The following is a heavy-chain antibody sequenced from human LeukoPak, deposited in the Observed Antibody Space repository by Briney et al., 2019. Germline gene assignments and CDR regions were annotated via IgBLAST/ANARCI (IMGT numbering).Heavy chain of an antibody. Sequence: ASVKVSCKASGYTFTSYGISWVRQAPGQGLEWMAWISAYNGNTNYAQKLQGRVTMTTDTSTSTAYMELRSLRSDDTAVYYCARVGRYYPPAYGMDVWGQGTTVTVSS. CDR3: ARVGRYYPPAYGMDV. CDR2: ISAYNGNT. V-gene: IGHV1-18*01. J-gene: IGHJ6*02. CDR1: GYTFTSYG. D-gene: IGHD2/OR15-2a*01.